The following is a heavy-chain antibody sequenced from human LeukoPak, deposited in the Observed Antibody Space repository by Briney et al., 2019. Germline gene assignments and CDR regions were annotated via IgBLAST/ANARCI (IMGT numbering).Heavy chain of an antibody. D-gene: IGHD3-10*01. Sequence: SETLSLTCTVSGVSISTYYWSWIRQPPGKGLEWIGYIYYSGTTNYNPSLKSRVTVSIDTSKNEFSLKLTSVTAADTAVYYCAREANYYGSGSYFEGTFDYWGQGSLVTVSS. CDR2: IYYSGTT. J-gene: IGHJ4*02. CDR1: GVSISTYY. V-gene: IGHV4-59*01. CDR3: AREANYYGSGSYFEGTFDY.